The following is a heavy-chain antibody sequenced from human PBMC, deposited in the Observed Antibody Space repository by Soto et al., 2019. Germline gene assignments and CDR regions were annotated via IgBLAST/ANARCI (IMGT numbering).Heavy chain of an antibody. CDR2: SYPTGST. CDR3: ATGRSEVVPGAMDT. V-gene: IGHV4-4*07. J-gene: IGHJ5*02. Sequence: SETLSLTCTVSGDSFSNYYCNWVRKSAGKGLEWIGRSYPTGSTTYNPPLKSRLTMSVDTSKNQFSLRLTSMTAADTAVYYCATGRSEVVPGAMDTWGQGTLVTVSS. CDR1: GDSFSNYY. D-gene: IGHD2-2*01.